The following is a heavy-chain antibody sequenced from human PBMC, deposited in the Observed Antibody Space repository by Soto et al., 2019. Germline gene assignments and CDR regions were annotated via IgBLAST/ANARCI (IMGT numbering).Heavy chain of an antibody. J-gene: IGHJ4*02. CDR3: ARGPVAGPFDY. CDR1: GFTVSSNY. D-gene: IGHD6-19*01. Sequence: EVQLVESGGGLIQPGGSLRLSCAASGFTVSSNYMSWVRQAPGKGLEWVSVIYSGGSTYYADSVKGRLTIARDNSKHTLYLQMISRRAEATGEYYWARGPVAGPFDYWGQGTLVTVSS. CDR2: IYSGGST. V-gene: IGHV3-53*01.